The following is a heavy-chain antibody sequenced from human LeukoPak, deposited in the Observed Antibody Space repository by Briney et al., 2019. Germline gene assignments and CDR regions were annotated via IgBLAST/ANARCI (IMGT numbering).Heavy chain of an antibody. CDR1: GGSISSSSYY. CDR3: ARQDSSGYGDDY. CDR2: IYYSGST. D-gene: IGHD3-22*01. Sequence: SETLSLTCTVSGGSISSSSYYWGWIRQPPGKGLEWIGCIYYSGSTYYNPSLKSRVTISVDTSKNQFSLKLSSVTAADTAVYYCARQDSSGYGDDYWGQGTLVTVSS. J-gene: IGHJ4*02. V-gene: IGHV4-39*01.